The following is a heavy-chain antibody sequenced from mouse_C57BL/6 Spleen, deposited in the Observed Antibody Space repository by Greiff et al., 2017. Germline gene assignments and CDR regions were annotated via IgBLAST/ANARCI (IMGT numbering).Heavy chain of an antibody. Sequence: QVQLQQSGAELVKPGASVKLSCKASGYTFTSYWMHWVKQRPGQGLEWIGRIDPSDGYTNYHPKFKGKATLTVDTSSSTAYMQRSSLTSEDSAVYYCARRLLRGWFDYWGQGTLVTVSA. D-gene: IGHD1-2*01. CDR1: GYTFTSYW. CDR3: ARRLLRGWFDY. V-gene: IGHV1-50*01. CDR2: IDPSDGYT. J-gene: IGHJ3*01.